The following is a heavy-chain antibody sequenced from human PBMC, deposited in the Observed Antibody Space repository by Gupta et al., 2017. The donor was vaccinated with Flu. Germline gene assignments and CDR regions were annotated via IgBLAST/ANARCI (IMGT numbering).Heavy chain of an antibody. CDR1: GGSFGDYY. CDR3: ARNTDSLD. Sequence: QVQLQQWGAGLLQPSETLSLTCAVYGGSFGDYYWTWIRQPPGKGLEWIGEINQSGPTNYSPSLKSRVTISLDTSKNQFSLKLTSVTAADTAVYYCARNTDSLDWGQGTLVTVSS. CDR2: INQSGPT. J-gene: IGHJ4*02. V-gene: IGHV4-34*01. D-gene: IGHD2-15*01.